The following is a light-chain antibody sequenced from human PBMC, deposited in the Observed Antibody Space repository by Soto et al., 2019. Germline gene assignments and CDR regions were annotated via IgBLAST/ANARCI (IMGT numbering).Light chain of an antibody. Sequence: EIVMTQSPATLSVSPGERATPSCRASQSVSSKLAWYQQKPGQAPRLLIYGASTRATGIPARFSGSGSGTEFTLTISSLQSEDFAVYYCQQYNNWPSLTFGGGTKVGIK. CDR1: QSVSSK. J-gene: IGKJ4*01. V-gene: IGKV3-15*01. CDR3: QQYNNWPSLT. CDR2: GAS.